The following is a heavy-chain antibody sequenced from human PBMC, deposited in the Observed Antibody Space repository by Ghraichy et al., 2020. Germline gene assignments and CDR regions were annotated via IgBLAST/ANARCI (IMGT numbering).Heavy chain of an antibody. Sequence: GEYLNISCAASGFAFTSYAMSWVRQAPGKGLEWVSAISGSGGSTYYADSVKGRFTVSRDNSKNTLFLQMNSLRADDTAVYYCAKGKGTAIVQPYYFDYWGQGTLVTVSS. CDR3: AKGKGTAIVQPYYFDY. J-gene: IGHJ4*02. CDR2: ISGSGGST. D-gene: IGHD5-18*01. CDR1: GFAFTSYA. V-gene: IGHV3-23*01.